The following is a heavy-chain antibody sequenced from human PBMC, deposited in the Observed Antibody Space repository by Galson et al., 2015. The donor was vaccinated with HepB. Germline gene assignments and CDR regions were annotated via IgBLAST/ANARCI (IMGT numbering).Heavy chain of an antibody. CDR2: ICSDGRHK. J-gene: IGHJ6*02. Sequence: SLRLSCAASGLTFTNYGMHWVRQAPGKGLEWVAFICSDGRHKYYEDSLRGRFTISRDNSKNTLYLHMNSLRIEETAVYFSARPGYCSSTICTGHLDFWGQGTTVTVSS. CDR3: ARPGYCSSTICTGHLDF. CDR1: GLTFTNYG. V-gene: IGHV3-33*01. D-gene: IGHD2-2*01.